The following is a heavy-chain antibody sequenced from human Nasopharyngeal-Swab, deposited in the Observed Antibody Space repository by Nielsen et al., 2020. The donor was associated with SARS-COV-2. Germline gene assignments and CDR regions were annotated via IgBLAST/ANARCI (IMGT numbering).Heavy chain of an antibody. V-gene: IGHV3-23*01. J-gene: IGHJ3*02. CDR1: GFTFSSYA. CDR2: ISGSGGST. D-gene: IGHD3-10*01. CDR3: AREGYYDAFDI. Sequence: GGSLRLSCAASGFTFSSYAMSWVRQAPGKGLEWVSAISGSGGSTFYADSVKGRFTISRDNSKNTLYLQMGSLRAEDMAVYYCAREGYYDAFDIWGQGTMVTVSS.